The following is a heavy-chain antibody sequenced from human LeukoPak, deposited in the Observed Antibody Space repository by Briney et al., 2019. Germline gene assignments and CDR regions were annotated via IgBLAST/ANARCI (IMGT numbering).Heavy chain of an antibody. CDR1: GFTFSNYW. D-gene: IGHD3-3*01. CDR2: INGDGSRT. Sequence: GGSLRLSCAASGFTFSNYWMHWVRHAPGKGLVWVSRINGDGSRTNYADSVKGRFTISRDNAKKRLYLQMSILRVEDTALYYCARDFGAPAPWGQGTLVTVSS. V-gene: IGHV3-74*01. J-gene: IGHJ5*02. CDR3: ARDFGAPAP.